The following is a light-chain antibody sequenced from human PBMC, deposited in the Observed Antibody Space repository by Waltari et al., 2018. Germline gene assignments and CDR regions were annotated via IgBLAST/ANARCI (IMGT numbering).Light chain of an antibody. V-gene: IGLV2-11*01. CDR1: SRYVGACNY. Sequence: QSALTQPRSVSGSPGQSVTFSCTGTSRYVGACNYVPLYQQYPGKAPKLMIFDVSNRPSGVPDRFFGSQSGNTASLTISGLQAEDEADYYCSSYAGSYTYVFGTGTRVTVL. CDR3: SSYAGSYTYV. CDR2: DVS. J-gene: IGLJ1*01.